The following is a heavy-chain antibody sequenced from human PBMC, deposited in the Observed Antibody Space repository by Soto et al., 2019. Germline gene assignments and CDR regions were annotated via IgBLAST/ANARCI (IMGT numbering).Heavy chain of an antibody. D-gene: IGHD2-15*01. CDR3: ARHLTYCSAGSCYSDFPYYGMDV. CDR1: GGSISSSSYY. CDR2: IFYSGST. J-gene: IGHJ6*02. Sequence: QLQLQESGPGLVKPSETLSLTCTVSGGSISSSSYYWGWIRQPPGKGLEWIGSIFYSGSTYYNPSRKSRVTISVHTSKNQFSLKVSSVTAADTAVYYCARHLTYCSAGSCYSDFPYYGMDVWGQGTTVTVSS. V-gene: IGHV4-39*01.